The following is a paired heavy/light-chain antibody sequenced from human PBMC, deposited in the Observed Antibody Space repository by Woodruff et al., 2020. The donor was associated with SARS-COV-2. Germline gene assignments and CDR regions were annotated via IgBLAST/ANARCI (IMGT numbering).Heavy chain of an antibody. D-gene: IGHD2-15*01. CDR1: GYTFTSYA. Sequence: QVQLVQSGSELKKPGASVKVSCKASGYTFTSYAMNWVRQAPGQGLEWMGWINTNTGNPTYAQGFTGRFVFSLDTSVSTAYLQISSLKAEDTAVYYCARGGAAYCSGGSCYHNWGQGTLVTVSS. J-gene: IGHJ4*02. CDR3: ARGGAAYCSGGSCYHN. V-gene: IGHV7-4-1*02. CDR2: INTNTGNP.
Light chain of an antibody. CDR1: ALPKQY. V-gene: IGLV3-25*03. Sequence: SYELTQPPSVSVSPGQTARITCSGDALPKQYAYWYQQKPGQAPVLVIYKDSERPSGIPERFSGSSSGTTVTLTISGVQAEDEADYYCQSADSSGTYHWVFGGGTKLTVL. J-gene: IGLJ3*02. CDR2: KDS. CDR3: QSADSSGTYHWV.